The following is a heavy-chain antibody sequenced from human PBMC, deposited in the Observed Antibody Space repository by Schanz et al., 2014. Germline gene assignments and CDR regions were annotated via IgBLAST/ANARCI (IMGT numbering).Heavy chain of an antibody. CDR2: ISAYNGNT. CDR1: GYTFTSYG. J-gene: IGHJ4*02. V-gene: IGHV1-18*01. CDR3: ARDAADFYDILTEEDY. D-gene: IGHD3-9*01. Sequence: QVQLVQSGAEVKKPGASVKVSGKASGYTFTSYGISWVRQAPGQGLEWMGWISAYNGNTKYPQKLQGRVTMTTDTSTSTAYMELRSLRSDDTAVYYCARDAADFYDILTEEDYWGQGTLVTVSS.